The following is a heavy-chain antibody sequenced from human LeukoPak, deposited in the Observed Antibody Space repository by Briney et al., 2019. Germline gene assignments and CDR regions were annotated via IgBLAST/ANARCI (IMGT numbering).Heavy chain of an antibody. V-gene: IGHV3-64*01. D-gene: IGHD6-13*01. CDR3: ARDDIAAAGIIGY. CDR1: GFTFSSYA. Sequence: PGGSLRLSCAASGFTFSSYAMHWVRQAPGKGLEYVSAISSNGGSTYYANSVKGRFTISRDNSKNTLYLQMGSLRAEDMAVYYCARDDIAAAGIIGYWGQGTLVTVSS. J-gene: IGHJ4*02. CDR2: ISSNGGST.